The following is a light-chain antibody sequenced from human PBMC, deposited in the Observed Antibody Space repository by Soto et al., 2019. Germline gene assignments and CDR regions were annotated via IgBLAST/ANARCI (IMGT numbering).Light chain of an antibody. CDR2: SVS. J-gene: IGLJ1*01. V-gene: IGLV2-14*01. CDR3: ISYTVSRSYV. CDR1: SSDIGAYDH. Sequence: QSVLTQPASVSGSPGQSITISCSGTSSDIGAYDHVAWLQQFPGKTPKLVIYSVSNRPSGVSYRFSGSKSGNTASLTISGLRADDEADYYCISYTVSRSYVFGPGTKVTVL.